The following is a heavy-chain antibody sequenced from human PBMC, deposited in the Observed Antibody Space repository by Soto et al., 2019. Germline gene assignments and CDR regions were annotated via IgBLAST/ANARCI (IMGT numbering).Heavy chain of an antibody. J-gene: IGHJ4*02. CDR3: VRDNIVRTMDLFDF. D-gene: IGHD1-26*01. CDR1: SVNISSTSAT. V-gene: IGHV6-1*01. CDR2: TYYRSNSYS. Sequence: HSQYPSLTCSISSVNISSTSATSHLIRQDPSRGLQWLGRTYYRSNSYSDYATSVKSRITINPDTSKNQFSLQLHSATPDDTAVYYCVRDNIVRTMDLFDFWGQGTLVTVSS.